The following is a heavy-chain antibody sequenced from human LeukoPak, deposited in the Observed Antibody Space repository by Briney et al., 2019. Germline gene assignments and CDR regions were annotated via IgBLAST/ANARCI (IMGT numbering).Heavy chain of an antibody. D-gene: IGHD6-6*01. Sequence: SEALSLTCAVYGGSFSGYYWSWIRQPPGKRLEWIGEINHSGSTNYNPSLKSRVTISVDTSKNQFSMKLSSVTAADTAVYYCARGLRRGSSSPYNWFDPWGQGTLVTVSS. CDR3: ARGLRRGSSSPYNWFDP. CDR1: GGSFSGYY. CDR2: INHSGST. V-gene: IGHV4-34*01. J-gene: IGHJ5*02.